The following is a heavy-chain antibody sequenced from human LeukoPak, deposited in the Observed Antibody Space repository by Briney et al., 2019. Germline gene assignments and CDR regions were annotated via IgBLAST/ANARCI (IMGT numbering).Heavy chain of an antibody. CDR3: ARVAITGVLRWFDP. Sequence: SETLSLTCTVSGGSISSYYWSWIRQPPGKGLEWIGYIYYSGSTNYNPSLKSRVTISVDTSKNQFSLKLSSVTAADTAVYYCARVAITGVLRWFDPWGREPWSPSPQ. D-gene: IGHD1-20*01. V-gene: IGHV4-59*01. J-gene: IGHJ5*02. CDR1: GGSISSYY. CDR2: IYYSGST.